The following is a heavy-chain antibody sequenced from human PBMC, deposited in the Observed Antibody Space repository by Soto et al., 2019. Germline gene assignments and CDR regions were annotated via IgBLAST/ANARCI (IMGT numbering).Heavy chain of an antibody. V-gene: IGHV3-23*01. CDR1: GFSFSSFA. J-gene: IGHJ4*02. CDR3: AKRHFCSNTRCSSFDQ. D-gene: IGHD2-2*01. CDR2: VSASGSST. Sequence: GGSLRLSCTASGFSFSSFAMSWVRQAPGKGLEWVSAVSASGSSTYYADSVKGRFTISRDNSKNTLFVQMNSLRVDDTAVYYCAKRHFCSNTRCSSFDQWGQGALVTVSS.